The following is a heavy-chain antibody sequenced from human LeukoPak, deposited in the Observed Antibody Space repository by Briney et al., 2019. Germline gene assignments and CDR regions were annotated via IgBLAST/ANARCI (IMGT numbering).Heavy chain of an antibody. CDR3: ARIDPLGFFDQ. J-gene: IGHJ4*02. CDR1: GAFSSRYY. Sequence: SETLSLTCSLSGAFSSRYYWCWVRQPLADGMEWNGHIFFSGHSNYKPSLTSRISISVDPSKAQLALDLTSVALGDRPVYYCARIDPLGFFDQWGPGTLVTVSS. D-gene: IGHD6-25*01. CDR2: IFFSGHS. V-gene: IGHV4-59*12.